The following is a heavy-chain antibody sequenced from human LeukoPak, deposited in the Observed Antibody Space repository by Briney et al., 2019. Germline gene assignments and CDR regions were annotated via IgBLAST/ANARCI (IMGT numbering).Heavy chain of an antibody. J-gene: IGHJ3*02. CDR3: ARAHIAPNTAVAFDI. V-gene: IGHV1-69*05. D-gene: IGHD2-2*01. CDR1: GGTFSSYA. CDR2: IIPIFGTA. Sequence: SVKVSCKASGGTFSSYAISWVRQAPGQGLEWMGVIIPIFGTANYAQKFQGRVTITTDESTSTAHMELSRLRSEDTAVYYCARAHIAPNTAVAFDIWGQGTMVTVSS.